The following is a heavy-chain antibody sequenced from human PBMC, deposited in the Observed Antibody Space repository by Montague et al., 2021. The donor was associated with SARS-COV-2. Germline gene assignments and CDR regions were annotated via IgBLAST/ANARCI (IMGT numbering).Heavy chain of an antibody. CDR3: VRDHPYGGPRGAYDI. J-gene: IGHJ3*02. Sequence: SETLSLTCTVSGGSITGYYWSWLRRSPGKGLEWIAYIYDGGAVNYNPSLGSRVTISTDTSKNQLSLKVNSVTAADTAVYYCVRDHPYGGPRGAYDIGGQGTVVTVSP. V-gene: IGHV4-59*01. D-gene: IGHD4-23*01. CDR2: IYDGGAV. CDR1: GGSITGYY.